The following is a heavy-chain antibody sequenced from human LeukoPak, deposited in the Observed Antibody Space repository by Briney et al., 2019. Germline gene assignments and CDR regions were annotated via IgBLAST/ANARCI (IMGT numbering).Heavy chain of an antibody. CDR3: AAVYYGSGREYYFDY. V-gene: IGHV1-69*05. Sequence: SVKVSCKASGGTFSSYAISWVRQAPGQGLEWMGGIIPIFGTANYAQKFQERVTITRDMSTTTAYMELSSLRSEDTAVYYCAAVYYGSGREYYFDYWGQGTLVTVSS. J-gene: IGHJ4*02. D-gene: IGHD3-10*01. CDR1: GGTFSSYA. CDR2: IIPIFGTA.